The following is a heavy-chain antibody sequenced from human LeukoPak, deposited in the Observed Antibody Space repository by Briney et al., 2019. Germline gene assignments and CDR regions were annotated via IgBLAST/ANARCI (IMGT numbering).Heavy chain of an antibody. V-gene: IGHV3-7*01. CDR2: IKPDGGEK. CDR3: ASQPAVIDLDY. J-gene: IGHJ4*02. CDR1: GFTFSSYW. Sequence: GGSLRLSCAASGFTFSSYWMTWVRQAPGKGLEWVANIKPDGGEKSYVDSVKGRFTISRDNAKNSLYLQMSSLRVEDTAVYYCASQPAVIDLDYWGQGNLVTVSS. D-gene: IGHD2-21*01.